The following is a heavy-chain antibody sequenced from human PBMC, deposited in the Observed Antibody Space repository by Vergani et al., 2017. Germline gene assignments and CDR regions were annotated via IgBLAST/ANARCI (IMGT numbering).Heavy chain of an antibody. D-gene: IGHD3-22*01. CDR3: ARAYYDPPSVLWFDP. CDR2: IDWDDDK. J-gene: IGHJ5*02. Sequence: QVTLKESGPVLVKPTETLTLTCTVSGFSLSNARMGVSWIRQPPGKALEWLALIDWDDDKYYSTSLKTRLTISKDTSKNQVVLTMTNMDPVDTATYYCARAYYDPPSVLWFDPWGQGTLVTVSS. V-gene: IGHV2-70*01. CDR1: GFSLSNARMG.